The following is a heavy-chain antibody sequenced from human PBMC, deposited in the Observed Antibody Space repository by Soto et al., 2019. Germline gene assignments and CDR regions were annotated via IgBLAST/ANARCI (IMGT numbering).Heavy chain of an antibody. D-gene: IGHD3-10*01. CDR1: GYSINSGHY. V-gene: IGHV4-38-2*01. CDR2: IYHSGST. J-gene: IGHJ4*02. CDR3: ARLYGSGSYYVYYFDS. Sequence: SETLSLTCAVSGYSINSGHYWGWIRQPPGKGLEWIGSIYHSGSTYYNPSLKSRVTISVDTSENHFSLKLSSVTAADTAVYYCARLYGSGSYYVYYFDSWGQGTPVTVSS.